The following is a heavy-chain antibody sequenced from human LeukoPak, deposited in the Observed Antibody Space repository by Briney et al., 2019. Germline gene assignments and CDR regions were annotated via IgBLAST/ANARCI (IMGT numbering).Heavy chain of an antibody. J-gene: IGHJ4*02. CDR2: FDPEDGET. V-gene: IGHV1-24*01. D-gene: IGHD5-24*01. Sequence: ASVKVSCKVSGYTLTELSMHWVRQAPGKGLEWMGGFDPEDGETIYAQKFQGRVTMTEDTSTDTAYMELSSLRSEDTAVFYCATWGDGYNPIDYWGQGTLVTVSS. CDR3: ATWGDGYNPIDY. CDR1: GYTLTELS.